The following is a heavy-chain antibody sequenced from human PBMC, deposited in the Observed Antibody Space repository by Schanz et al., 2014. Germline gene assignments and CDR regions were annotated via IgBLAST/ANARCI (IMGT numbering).Heavy chain of an antibody. D-gene: IGHD5-12*01. Sequence: QVQLVQSGAEVKKPGSSMKVSCKASGGTFNSYTINWVRQAPGQGLEWMGRIIPILGLAKYEQKFQDKVTITADTSASTAYMELTSLRSEDTAVYFCARDLTVDTGYVVHYYYYGMDVWGQGTTVTVSS. CDR3: ARDLTVDTGYVVHYYYYGMDV. J-gene: IGHJ6*02. CDR2: IIPILGLA. V-gene: IGHV1-69*08. CDR1: GGTFNSYT.